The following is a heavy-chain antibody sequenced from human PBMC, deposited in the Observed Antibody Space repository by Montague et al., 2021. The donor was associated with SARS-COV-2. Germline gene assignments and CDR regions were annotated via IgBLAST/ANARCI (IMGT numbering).Heavy chain of an antibody. D-gene: IGHD2-15*01. V-gene: IGHV4-39*01. J-gene: IGHJ3*02. CDR1: GFSLSTSGMC. CDR3: ARRARWNIVVVVGDRHAFDI. CDR2: IYYTGSP. Sequence: LVKPTQTLTLTCTFSGFSLSTSGMCVSWIRQPPGKGLEWIGSIYYTGSPYYNPSLKSRVTISVDTSKNQFSLNLSSVTAADTAVYYCARRARWNIVVVVGDRHAFDIWGQGTMVTVSS.